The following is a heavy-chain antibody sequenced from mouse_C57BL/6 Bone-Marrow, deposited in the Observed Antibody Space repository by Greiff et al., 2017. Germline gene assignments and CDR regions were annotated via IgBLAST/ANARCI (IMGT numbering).Heavy chain of an antibody. V-gene: IGHV1-61*01. CDR2: IYPSDSET. Sequence: VQLQQPGAELVRPGSSVKLSCKASGYTFTSYWMDWVKQRPGQGLEWIGNIYPSDSETHYNQKFKDKATLTVDKSSSTAYMQLSSLTSEDSAVYYCARGKGICMDYWGQGTSVTVSS. J-gene: IGHJ4*01. CDR1: GYTFTSYW. CDR3: ARGKGICMDY.